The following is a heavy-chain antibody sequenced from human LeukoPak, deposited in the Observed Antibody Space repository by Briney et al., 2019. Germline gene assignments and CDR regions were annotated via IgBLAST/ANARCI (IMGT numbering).Heavy chain of an antibody. D-gene: IGHD2-2*01. V-gene: IGHV3-30-3*01. CDR1: GFTFSSYA. CDR3: ARGSYCSSTSCPPNFDY. Sequence: GRSLRLSCAASGFTFSSYAMHWVRQAPGKGLEWVAVISYDGSNKYYADSVKSRFTISRDNSKNTLYLQMNSLRAEDTAVYYCARGSYCSSTSCPPNFDYWGQGTLVTVSS. CDR2: ISYDGSNK. J-gene: IGHJ4*02.